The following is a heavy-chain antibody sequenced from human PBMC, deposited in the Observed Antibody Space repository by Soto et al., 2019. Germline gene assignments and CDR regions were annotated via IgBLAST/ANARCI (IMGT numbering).Heavy chain of an antibody. CDR1: GFTFSSYG. D-gene: IGHD3-9*01. J-gene: IGHJ6*02. Sequence: GGSLRLSCAASGFTFSSYGMHWVRQAPGKGLEWVAVIWYDGSNKYYADSVKGRFTISRDNSKNTLYLQMNSLRAEDTAVYYCARDLRYDSLDVWGQGTTVTVSS. CDR2: IWYDGSNK. V-gene: IGHV3-33*01. CDR3: ARDLRYDSLDV.